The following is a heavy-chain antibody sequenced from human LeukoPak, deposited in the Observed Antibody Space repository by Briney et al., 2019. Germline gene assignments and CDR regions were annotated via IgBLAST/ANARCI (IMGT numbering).Heavy chain of an antibody. CDR3: AKDDAWLQFGD. CDR1: GFTVSSNY. CDR2: ISPNGVIT. Sequence: GGSPRLSCAASGFTVSSNYMSWVRQAPGKGLEWVSGISPNGVITYYADSVKGRFTISRDNSKGTVYLQMNSLRPEDTAVYYCAKDDAWLQFGDWGRGTLVTVSS. D-gene: IGHD5-24*01. J-gene: IGHJ4*02. V-gene: IGHV3-23*01.